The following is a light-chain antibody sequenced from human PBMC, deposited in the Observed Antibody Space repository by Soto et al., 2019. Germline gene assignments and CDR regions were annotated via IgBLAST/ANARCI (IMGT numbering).Light chain of an antibody. CDR3: AAWDDSLNGLYV. CDR2: SNN. J-gene: IGLJ1*01. CDR1: SSNIGSNT. Sequence: QSALTQPPSASGTPGQRVTISCSGSSSNIGSNTVNWYQQLPGTAPKLLIYSNNQRPSGVPDRFSGSKSGTSASLAISGLQSEDEADNYCAAWDDSLNGLYVFVTGTKVTVL. V-gene: IGLV1-44*01.